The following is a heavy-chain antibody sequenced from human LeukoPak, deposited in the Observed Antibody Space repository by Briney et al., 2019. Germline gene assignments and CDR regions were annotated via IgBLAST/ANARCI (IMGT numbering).Heavy chain of an antibody. Sequence: GGSLSLLCGVSGFKFSDHYIDWVRQAPGKGGEWVGHSRKKASSYTTKYCGSVEGRLTISRDVSESSLYLQMNSLRTEDTAVYYCGRIAINANNGMDVWGQGTTVTVSS. CDR1: GFKFSDHY. CDR3: GRIAINANNGMDV. V-gene: IGHV3-72*01. CDR2: SRKKASSYTT. J-gene: IGHJ6*02. D-gene: IGHD1/OR15-1a*01.